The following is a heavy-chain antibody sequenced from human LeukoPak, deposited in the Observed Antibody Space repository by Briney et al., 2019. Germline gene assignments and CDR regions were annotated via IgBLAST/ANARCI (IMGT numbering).Heavy chain of an antibody. CDR2: ISYDGSNK. J-gene: IGHJ3*02. CDR1: GFTFSSYA. CDR3: ARDGAFDI. Sequence: GGSLRLSCAASGFTFSSYAMHWVRQAPGKGLEWVAVISYDGSNKYYADSVKGRFAISRDNSKNTLYLQMNSLRAEDTAVYYCARDGAFDIWGQGTMVTVSS. V-gene: IGHV3-30*09.